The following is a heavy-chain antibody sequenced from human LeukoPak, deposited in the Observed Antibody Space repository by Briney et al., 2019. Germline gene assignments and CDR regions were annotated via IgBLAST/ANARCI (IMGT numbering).Heavy chain of an antibody. D-gene: IGHD2-2*01. CDR3: AKAIIVVVPAAMAPDY. CDR1: GFSFSSYA. V-gene: IGHV3-23*01. CDR2: ISGSGGST. Sequence: GGSLRLSCAASGFSFSSYAMSWVRQAPGKGLEWVSAISGSGGSTYYADSVKGRFTNSRDNSKNTLYLQMNSLRAEDTAVYYCAKAIIVVVPAAMAPDYWGQGTLVTVSS. J-gene: IGHJ4*02.